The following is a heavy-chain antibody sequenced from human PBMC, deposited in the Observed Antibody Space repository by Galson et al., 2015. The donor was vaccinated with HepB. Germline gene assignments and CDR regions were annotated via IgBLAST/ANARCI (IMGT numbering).Heavy chain of an antibody. V-gene: IGHV6-1*01. CDR3: ARDIGTYSGSYLGFDY. D-gene: IGHD1-26*01. J-gene: IGHJ4*02. CDR1: GDSASSNSAA. CDR2: TYYRSKWYN. Sequence: CAISGDSASSNSAAWNWIRQSPSRGLEWLGRTYYRSKWYNDYAVSVKSRITINPDTSKNQFSLQLNSVTPEDTAVYYCARDIGTYSGSYLGFDYWGQGTLVTVSS.